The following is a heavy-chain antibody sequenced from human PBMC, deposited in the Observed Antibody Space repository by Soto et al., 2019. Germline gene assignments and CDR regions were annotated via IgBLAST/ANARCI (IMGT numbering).Heavy chain of an antibody. Sequence: GASLKVSCKASGGTFSSYAISWVRQAPGQGLEWMGGIIPIFGTANYAQKFQGRVTITADKSTSTAYMELSSLRSEDTAVYYCARDFRLVIDPWGQGTLVTVSS. D-gene: IGHD2-21*01. CDR1: GGTFSSYA. V-gene: IGHV1-69*06. CDR2: IIPIFGTA. CDR3: ARDFRLVIDP. J-gene: IGHJ5*02.